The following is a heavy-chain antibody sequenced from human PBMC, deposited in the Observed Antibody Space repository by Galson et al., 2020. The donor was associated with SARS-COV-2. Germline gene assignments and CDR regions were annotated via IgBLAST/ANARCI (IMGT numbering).Heavy chain of an antibody. Sequence: GGSLRLSCAASGFTFDDYAMHWVRQAPGKGLEWVSGISWNSGSIGYADSVKGRFTISRDNAKNSLYLQMNSLRAEDTALYYCAKLSAVAGFPGIGSDYWGQGTLVTVSS. D-gene: IGHD6-19*01. CDR2: ISWNSGSI. CDR3: AKLSAVAGFPGIGSDY. V-gene: IGHV3-9*01. J-gene: IGHJ4*02. CDR1: GFTFDDYA.